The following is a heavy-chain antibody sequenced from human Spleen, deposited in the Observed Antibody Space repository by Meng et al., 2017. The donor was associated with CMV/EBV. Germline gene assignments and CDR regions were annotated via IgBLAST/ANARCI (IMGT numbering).Heavy chain of an antibody. CDR3: ARRAYGDYVEWYFDL. D-gene: IGHD4-17*01. V-gene: IGHV1-8*03. J-gene: IGHJ2*01. CDR1: GYDFNNYD. CDR2: NSNSGNT. Sequence: GYDFNNYDINWVRQAPGQGLEWMGWNSNSGNTGAAQKFQGRFTITRNTSINTAYMELSSLESEDTAVYYCARRAYGDYVEWYFDLWGRGTLVTVSS.